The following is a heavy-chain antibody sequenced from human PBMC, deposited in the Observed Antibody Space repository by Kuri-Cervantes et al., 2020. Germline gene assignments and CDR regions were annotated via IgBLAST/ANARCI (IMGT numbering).Heavy chain of an antibody. D-gene: IGHD3-22*01. CDR1: GFTVSSNY. CDR3: ARESYDSSGYPRPAVGEFDP. J-gene: IGHJ5*02. Sequence: GGSLRLSCAASGFTVSSNYMSWVRQAPGKGLEWVSVIYSGGSTYYADSVKGRFTISRDNSKNTLYLQMNSLRAGDTAVYYCARESYDSSGYPRPAVGEFDPWGQGTLVTVSS. V-gene: IGHV3-66*01. CDR2: IYSGGST.